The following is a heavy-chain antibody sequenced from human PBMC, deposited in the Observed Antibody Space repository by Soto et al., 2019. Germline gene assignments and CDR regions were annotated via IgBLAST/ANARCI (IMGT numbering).Heavy chain of an antibody. J-gene: IGHJ5*02. D-gene: IGHD6-13*01. V-gene: IGHV1-2*02. CDR2: INPNSGDT. CDR3: TRGPAAGTEDWFDP. Sequence: QVRLLQSGAEVKKPGASVKVSCRTSGYTFTVYYVHWVRQAPGRGLQWMGWINPNSGDTNYLPEFQCRVTITRDTASATAYLELSALTSDDTAVYYCTRGPAAGTEDWFDPWGQGTRVTVSS. CDR1: GYTFTVYY.